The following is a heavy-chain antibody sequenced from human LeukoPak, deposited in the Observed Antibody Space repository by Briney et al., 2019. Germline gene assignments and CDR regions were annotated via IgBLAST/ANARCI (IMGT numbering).Heavy chain of an antibody. J-gene: IGHJ5*02. CDR3: ARDPPRRGGSSPRYWGLNWFDP. D-gene: IGHD2-8*02. Sequence: PGGSLRLSCAASGFTFSSYWMHRVRQAPGKGLVWVSRINSDGSSTSYADSVKGRFTISRDNAKNTLYLQMNSLRAEDTAVYYCARDPPRRGGSSPRYWGLNWFDPWGQGTLDTVSS. CDR2: INSDGSST. V-gene: IGHV3-74*01. CDR1: GFTFSSYW.